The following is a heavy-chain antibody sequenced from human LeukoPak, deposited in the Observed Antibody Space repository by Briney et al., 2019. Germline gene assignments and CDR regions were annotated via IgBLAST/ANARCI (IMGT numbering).Heavy chain of an antibody. CDR3: ARNRDGYNSFDY. CDR2: IYYSGSS. V-gene: IGHV4-31*03. J-gene: IGHJ4*02. CDR1: GGSINNGGCY. Sequence: SETLSLTCTVSGGSINNGGCYWSWIRQHPGKGLEWIGYIYYSGSSYYNPSLRSRVTTSVDTSKNHFSLKLSSVTAADTAVYYCARNRDGYNSFDYWGQGTLVTVSS. D-gene: IGHD5-24*01.